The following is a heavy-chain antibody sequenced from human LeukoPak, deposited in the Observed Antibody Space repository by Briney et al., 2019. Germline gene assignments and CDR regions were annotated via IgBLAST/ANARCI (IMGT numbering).Heavy chain of an antibody. D-gene: IGHD3-22*01. Sequence: SETLSLTCAVYGGSFSGYYWSWIRQPPGKGLEWIGEINHIGSTNYNPSIKSRVTISVDTSKNQFSLQLSSVTAADTAVYYCARGLRHVYYYDSSGYKDYWGQGTLVTVSS. CDR3: ARGLRHVYYYDSSGYKDY. J-gene: IGHJ4*02. CDR1: GGSFSGYY. CDR2: INHIGST. V-gene: IGHV4-34*01.